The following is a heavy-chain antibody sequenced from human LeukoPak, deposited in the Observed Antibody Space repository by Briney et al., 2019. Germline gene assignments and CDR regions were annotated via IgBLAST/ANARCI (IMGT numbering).Heavy chain of an antibody. CDR1: GGSISSGSYY. Sequence: SSETLSLTCTVSGGSISSGSYYWSWIRQPAGKGLEWIGRIYTSGSTNYNPSLKSRVTISVDTSKNQFSLKLSSVTAADTAVYYCARLFYSNYSYKDYWGQGTLVTVSS. CDR2: IYTSGST. CDR3: ARLFYSNYSYKDY. V-gene: IGHV4-61*02. J-gene: IGHJ4*02. D-gene: IGHD4-11*01.